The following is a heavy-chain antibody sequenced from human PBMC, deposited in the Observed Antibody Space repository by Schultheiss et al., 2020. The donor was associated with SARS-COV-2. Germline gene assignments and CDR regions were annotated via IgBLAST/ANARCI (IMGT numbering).Heavy chain of an antibody. CDR3: ARVGWEPDYYYYGMDV. D-gene: IGHD1-26*01. V-gene: IGHV1-69*06. CDR1: GGTFSSYA. J-gene: IGHJ6*02. Sequence: SVKVSCKASGGTFSSYAISWVRQAPGQGLEWMGGIIPIFGTANYAQKFQGRVTITADKSTSTAYMELSSLRSDDTAVYYCARVGWEPDYYYYGMDVWGQGTTVTVSS. CDR2: IIPIFGTA.